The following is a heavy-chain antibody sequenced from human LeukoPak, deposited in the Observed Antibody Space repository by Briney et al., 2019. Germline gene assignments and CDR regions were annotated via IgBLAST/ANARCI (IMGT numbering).Heavy chain of an antibody. CDR3: ARAVTGTQKYYFDY. D-gene: IGHD6-19*01. J-gene: IGHJ4*02. CDR2: IIPILGIA. Sequence: SVKVSCKASGGTFSSYAISWVRQAPGQGLEWMGRIIPILGIANYAQKFQGRVTITADKSTSTAYMELSSLRSEDTAVYYCARAVTGTQKYYFDYWGQGTLVTVSS. V-gene: IGHV1-69*04. CDR1: GGTFSSYA.